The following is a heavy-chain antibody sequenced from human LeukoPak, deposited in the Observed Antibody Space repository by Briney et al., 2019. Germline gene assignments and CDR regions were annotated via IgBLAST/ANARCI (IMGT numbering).Heavy chain of an antibody. V-gene: IGHV4-39*01. J-gene: IGHJ4*02. CDR3: ARLGYYDSSGYSGFDH. CDR2: IYYSGST. Sequence: SETLSLTCTVSGGSISSSSYYWGWIRQPPGKGLEWIGSIYYSGSTYYNPSLKSRVTISVDTSKNQFSLKLSSVTAADTAVYYCARLGYYDSSGYSGFDHWGQGTLVTVSS. CDR1: GGSISSSSYY. D-gene: IGHD3-22*01.